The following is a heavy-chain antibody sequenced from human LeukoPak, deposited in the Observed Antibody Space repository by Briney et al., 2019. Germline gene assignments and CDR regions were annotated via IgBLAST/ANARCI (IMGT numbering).Heavy chain of an antibody. CDR1: GGSISSSNW. D-gene: IGHD6-13*01. Sequence: PSETLSPTCAVSGGSISSSNWWSWVRQPPGKGLEWIGEIYHSGSTNYNPSLKSRVTISVDKSKNQFSLKLSSVTAADTAVYYCARDGRLENSWYRVNWFDPWGQGTLVTVSS. J-gene: IGHJ5*02. V-gene: IGHV4-4*02. CDR2: IYHSGST. CDR3: ARDGRLENSWYRVNWFDP.